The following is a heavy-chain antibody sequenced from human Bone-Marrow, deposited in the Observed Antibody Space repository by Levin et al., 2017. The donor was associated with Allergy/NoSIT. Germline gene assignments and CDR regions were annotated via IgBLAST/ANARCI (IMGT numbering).Heavy chain of an antibody. Sequence: PGESLKISCAASGFTFSSYGIHWVRQAPGKGLEWVAVISYDGGNKYYADYVKGRFTISRDNSKNTLYLQMNSLRAEDTAVYYCAKDKRSGEMATGRGNFDYWGQGTLVTVSS. CDR1: GFTFSSYG. D-gene: IGHD5-24*01. V-gene: IGHV3-30*18. CDR2: ISYDGGNK. J-gene: IGHJ4*02. CDR3: AKDKRSGEMATGRGNFDY.